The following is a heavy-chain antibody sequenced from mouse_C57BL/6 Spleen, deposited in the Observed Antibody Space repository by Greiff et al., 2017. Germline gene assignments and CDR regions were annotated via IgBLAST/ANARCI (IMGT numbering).Heavy chain of an antibody. D-gene: IGHD2-5*01. CDR1: GFTFSDYG. Sequence: EVQRVESGGGLVQPGGSLKLSCAASGFTFSDYGMAWVRQAPRKGPEWVAFISNLAYSIYYADTVTGRFTISRENAKNTLYLEMSSLRSEDTAMYYCARHNYSNYDYAMDYWGQGTSVTVSS. CDR2: ISNLAYSI. J-gene: IGHJ4*01. CDR3: ARHNYSNYDYAMDY. V-gene: IGHV5-15*01.